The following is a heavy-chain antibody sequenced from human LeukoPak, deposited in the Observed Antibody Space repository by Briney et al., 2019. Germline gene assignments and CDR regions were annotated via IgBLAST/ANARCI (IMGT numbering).Heavy chain of an antibody. CDR1: GGSFSGYY. CDR3: AREYYYDSSGYYGGFDY. J-gene: IGHJ4*02. V-gene: IGHV4-34*01. CDR2: INHSGST. D-gene: IGHD3-22*01. Sequence: SETLSLTCAVYGGSFSGYYWSWIRQPPGKGLEWIGEINHSGSTNYNPSLKSRVTISLDTSKNQFSLKLSSVTAADTAVYYCAREYYYDSSGYYGGFDYWGQGTLVTVSS.